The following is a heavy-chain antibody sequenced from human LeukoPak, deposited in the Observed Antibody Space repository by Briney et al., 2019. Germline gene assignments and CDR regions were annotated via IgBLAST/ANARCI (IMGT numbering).Heavy chain of an antibody. Sequence: SVKVSCKTSGGSFSSFAITWVRQARAPRLEWMGRIVPTIGTPNCTQKFQDRVSITTDESTSTVYMELSSLRSDDTAVYYCTIASAAFPRCYRWGQGTLVIVSS. V-gene: IGHV1-69*05. CDR1: GGSFSSFA. CDR2: IVPTIGTP. CDR3: TIASAAFPRCYR. D-gene: IGHD6-25*01. J-gene: IGHJ5*02.